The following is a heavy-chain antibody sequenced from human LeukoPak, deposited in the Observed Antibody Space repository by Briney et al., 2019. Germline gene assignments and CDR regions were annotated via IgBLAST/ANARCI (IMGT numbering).Heavy chain of an antibody. Sequence: SETLSLTCAVYGGSFSGYYWSWIRQPPGKGLEWIGEINHSGSTNYNPSLKSRVTISVDTSRNQFSLKLSSVTAADTAVYYCARDSSAFKFFDYWGQGTLVTVSS. V-gene: IGHV4-34*01. D-gene: IGHD2-2*01. CDR3: ARDSSAFKFFDY. CDR1: GGSFSGYY. CDR2: INHSGST. J-gene: IGHJ4*02.